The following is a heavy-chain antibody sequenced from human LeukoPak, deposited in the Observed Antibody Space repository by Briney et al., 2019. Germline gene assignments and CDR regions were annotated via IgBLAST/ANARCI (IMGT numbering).Heavy chain of an antibody. CDR2: ISGRGGST. J-gene: IGHJ4*02. V-gene: IGHV3-23*01. CDR1: GFTFSSYA. D-gene: IGHD6-19*01. Sequence: GGSLRLSCAASGFTFSSYAMNWVRQAPGKGLEWVSGISGRGGSTYYADSVKGRFTISRDNSKDTLYLQMNSLRVEDTAVYYWAKQPDDSSGWNNGQDYFDYWGEGTLVTVSS. CDR3: AKQPDDSSGWNNGQDYFDY.